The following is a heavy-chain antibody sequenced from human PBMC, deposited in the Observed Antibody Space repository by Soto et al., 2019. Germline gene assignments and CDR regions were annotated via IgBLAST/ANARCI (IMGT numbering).Heavy chain of an antibody. Sequence: GSSVKVSSTASGYSFSRYGIAWARQAPGQGLEWMGWINTYNGNTNYAQNLQGRVTITADESTSTVYMELSSLRSDDAAVYYCVRVVAIPGYPDNWGQGTLVTVSS. CDR1: GYSFSRYG. V-gene: IGHV1-18*01. J-gene: IGHJ4*02. D-gene: IGHD5-12*01. CDR3: VRVVAIPGYPDN. CDR2: INTYNGNT.